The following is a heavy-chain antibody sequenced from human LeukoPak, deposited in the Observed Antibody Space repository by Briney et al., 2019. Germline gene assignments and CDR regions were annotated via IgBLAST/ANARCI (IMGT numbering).Heavy chain of an antibody. Sequence: ASVKVSCKASGYTFTSYYMHWVRQAPGQGLEWMGWINPNSGGTNYAQKFQGWVTMTRDTSISTAYMELSRLRSDDTAVYYCARDYEGGGIAYYFDYWGQGTLVTVSS. J-gene: IGHJ4*02. CDR3: ARDYEGGGIAYYFDY. V-gene: IGHV1-2*04. CDR1: GYTFTSYY. CDR2: INPNSGGT. D-gene: IGHD3-16*01.